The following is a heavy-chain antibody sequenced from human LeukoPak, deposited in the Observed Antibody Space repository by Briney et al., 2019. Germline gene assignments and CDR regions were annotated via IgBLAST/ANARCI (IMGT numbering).Heavy chain of an antibody. V-gene: IGHV3-30-3*01. CDR3: ARGPGYSSGWYVLSVDY. CDR2: ISYDGSIK. CDR1: GFTFSSYA. Sequence: GRSLRLSCAASGFTFSSYAMHWVRQAPGKGLEWVAVISYDGSIKYYAGSVKGRFTTSRDNSKNMLYLQMNSLSAEDTAVYYCARGPGYSSGWYVLSVDYWGQGTLVTVSS. J-gene: IGHJ4*02. D-gene: IGHD6-19*01.